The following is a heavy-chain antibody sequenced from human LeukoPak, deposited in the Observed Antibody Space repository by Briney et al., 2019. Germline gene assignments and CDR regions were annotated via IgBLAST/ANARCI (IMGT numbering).Heavy chain of an antibody. CDR1: GYTFTSYD. Sequence: ASVKVSCKASGYTFTSYDINWVRQATGQGLEWMGWMNPNSGNTGYAQKFQGRVTMTRNTSISTAYMELSSLRSEDTAVYYCARGRFWSGYNGYYFDYWGQGTLVTVSS. J-gene: IGHJ4*02. CDR2: MNPNSGNT. D-gene: IGHD3-3*01. V-gene: IGHV1-8*01. CDR3: ARGRFWSGYNGYYFDY.